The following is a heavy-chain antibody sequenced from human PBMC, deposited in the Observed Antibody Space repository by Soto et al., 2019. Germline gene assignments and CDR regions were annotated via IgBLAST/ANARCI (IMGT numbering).Heavy chain of an antibody. D-gene: IGHD3-3*01. CDR2: ISAYNGNT. Sequence: ASVKVSCKASGYTFTSYGISWVRQAPGQGLEWMGWISAYNGNTNYAQKLQGRVTMTTDTSTSTAYMELRSLRSDDTAVYYCARGPYYDFWSGYNWFDPCGQGTLVTVSS. J-gene: IGHJ5*02. V-gene: IGHV1-18*01. CDR1: GYTFTSYG. CDR3: ARGPYYDFWSGYNWFDP.